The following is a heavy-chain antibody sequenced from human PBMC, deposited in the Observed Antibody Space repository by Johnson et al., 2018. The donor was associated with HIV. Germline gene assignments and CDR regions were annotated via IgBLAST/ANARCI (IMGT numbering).Heavy chain of an antibody. D-gene: IGHD3-22*01. Sequence: VQLVESGGGLVKPGGSLRLSCVASGFTFSNAWMSWVRQAPGKGLEWVGRIKSKGDGGTVDYAAPVIGRFTISRDDSKNTLNLQMNSLRAEDTAVYYCVRDKPIPYYYDTIGYYLDAFDIWGQGTMVTVSS. CDR3: VRDKPIPYYYDTIGYYLDAFDI. CDR1: GFTFSNAW. CDR2: IKSKGDGGTV. J-gene: IGHJ3*02. V-gene: IGHV3-15*01.